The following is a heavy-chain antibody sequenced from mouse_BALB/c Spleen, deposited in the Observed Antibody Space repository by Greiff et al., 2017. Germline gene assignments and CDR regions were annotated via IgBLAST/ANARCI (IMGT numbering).Heavy chain of an antibody. J-gene: IGHJ4*01. CDR3: ARENYYGPHYYAMDY. CDR2: INSNGGST. V-gene: IGHV5-6-3*01. Sequence: EVKLVESGGGLVQPGGSLKLSCAASGFTFSSYGMSWVRQTPDKRLELVATINSNGGSTYYPDSVKGRFTISRDNAKNTLYLQMSSLKSEDTAMYYCARENYYGPHYYAMDYWGQGTSVTVSS. D-gene: IGHD1-2*01. CDR1: GFTFSSYG.